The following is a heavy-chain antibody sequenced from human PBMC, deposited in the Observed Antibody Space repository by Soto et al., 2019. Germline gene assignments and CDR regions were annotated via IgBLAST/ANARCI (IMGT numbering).Heavy chain of an antibody. CDR3: ATPGGRDFNAFDV. Sequence: GESLKISFKGSGYTFTRNWIGWVRQMPGKGLEWMGIIFPIDSDTRYSPSSQGQVTISADNSISTAYLQWSSLKASDTAIYYCATPGGRDFNAFDVWGQGTMVTVSS. CDR2: IFPIDSDT. V-gene: IGHV5-51*01. D-gene: IGHD2-21*02. CDR1: GYTFTRNW. J-gene: IGHJ3*01.